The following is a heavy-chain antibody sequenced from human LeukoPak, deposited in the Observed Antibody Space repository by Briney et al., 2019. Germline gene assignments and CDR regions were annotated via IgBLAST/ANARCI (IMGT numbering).Heavy chain of an antibody. CDR2: IYHRGSA. D-gene: IGHD3-10*01. V-gene: IGHV4-61*08. CDR3: ARAGDYYVSESYLGY. J-gene: IGHJ4*02. CDR1: GGSISSGAYY. Sequence: PSQTLSLTCTVSGGSISSGAYYWTWIRQPPGKGLEWIGYIYHRGSANYNPSLKSRVTISVDTSKNQFSLTLSSVTAADAAVYYCARAGDYYVSESYLGYWGQGTLVTVSS.